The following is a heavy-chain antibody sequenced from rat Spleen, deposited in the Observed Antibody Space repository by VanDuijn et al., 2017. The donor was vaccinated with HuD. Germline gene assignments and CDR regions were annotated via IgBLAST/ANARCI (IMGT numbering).Heavy chain of an antibody. V-gene: IGHV5-7*01. CDR2: ISYDGSST. J-gene: IGHJ2*01. Sequence: EVQLVESGGGLVQPGRSLKLSCVASGFTFSDYAMAWVRQAPKKGLEWVATISYDGSSTYYRDSVKGRFTISRANSENTVYLQMNSLRSEDTATYYCAVAGYGYWGQGVLVTVSS. D-gene: IGHD4-3*01. CDR3: AVAGYGY. CDR1: GFTFSDYA.